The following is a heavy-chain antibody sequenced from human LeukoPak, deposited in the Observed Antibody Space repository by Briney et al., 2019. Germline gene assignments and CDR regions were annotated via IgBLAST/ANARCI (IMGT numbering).Heavy chain of an antibody. D-gene: IGHD3/OR15-3a*01. CDR3: TRQGDWNFEF. V-gene: IGHV3-7*03. CDR1: GFISRTHW. CDR2: ISPDGGER. J-gene: IGHJ4*02. Sequence: PGESLRLSCTASGFISRTHWMSWVRQAPGEGLEGVANISPDGGERYYGDSLKGRFTISRDNDKNSLYLQMNFLRADDTAIYYCTRQGDWNFEFWGQGTLVTVSS.